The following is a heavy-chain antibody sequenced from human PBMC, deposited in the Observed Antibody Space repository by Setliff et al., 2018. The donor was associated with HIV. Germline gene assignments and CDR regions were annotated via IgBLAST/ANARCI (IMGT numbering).Heavy chain of an antibody. J-gene: IGHJ6*02. CDR1: GFTFSSYS. CDR3: ATLPSRDMDV. V-gene: IGHV3-21*01. Sequence: PGGSLRLSCAASGFTFSSYSMNWVRQAPGKGLEWVSSISSSSSYIYYADSVKGRFTISRDNAKNALYLQMNSLRAEDTAVYYCATLPSRDMDVWGQGTTVTVSS. D-gene: IGHD3-10*01. CDR2: ISSSSSYI.